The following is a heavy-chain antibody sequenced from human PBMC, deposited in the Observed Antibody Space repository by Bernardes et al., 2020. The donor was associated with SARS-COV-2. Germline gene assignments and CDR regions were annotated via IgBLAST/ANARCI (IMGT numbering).Heavy chain of an antibody. CDR3: GATVTTYYYYGMDV. CDR1: GFTFTSSA. V-gene: IGHV1-58*01. CDR2: IVVGSGNT. J-gene: IGHJ6*02. Sequence: SVKVSCKASGFTFTSSAVQWVRQARGQRLEWIGWIVVGSGNTNYAQKFQERVTITRDMSTSTAYMELSSLRSEDTAVYYCGATVTTYYYYGMDVWGQGNTVTVSS. D-gene: IGHD4-17*01.